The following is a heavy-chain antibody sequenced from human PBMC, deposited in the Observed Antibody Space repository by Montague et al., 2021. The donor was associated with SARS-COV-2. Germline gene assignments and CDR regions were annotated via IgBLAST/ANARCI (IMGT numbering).Heavy chain of an antibody. CDR1: DGSISSPNW. J-gene: IGHJ6*02. CDR3: ARGGTYHYGMDV. V-gene: IGHV4-4*02. CDR2: IYYAGNT. D-gene: IGHD3-16*01. Sequence: SETLSLTCAVSDGSISSPNWWNLVRQPPGKGLEWIGEIYYAGNTNYNPSLKSLVTIFIDKSKNHFSLQLGSVTAADTAVYYCARGGTYHYGMDVWGQGTTVAVSS.